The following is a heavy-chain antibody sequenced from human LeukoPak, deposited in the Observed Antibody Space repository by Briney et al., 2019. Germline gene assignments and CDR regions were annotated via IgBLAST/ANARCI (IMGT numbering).Heavy chain of an antibody. J-gene: IGHJ4*02. D-gene: IGHD3-22*01. V-gene: IGHV1-3*01. Sequence: ASVKVSCKASGYTFTSYAMHWVRQAPGQRLEWMGWINAGNGNTKYSQKFQGRVTITRDTSASTAYMELSSLRSEDTAVYYCARVSHYCDSYLPDYWGQGTLVTVSS. CDR1: GYTFTSYA. CDR2: INAGNGNT. CDR3: ARVSHYCDSYLPDY.